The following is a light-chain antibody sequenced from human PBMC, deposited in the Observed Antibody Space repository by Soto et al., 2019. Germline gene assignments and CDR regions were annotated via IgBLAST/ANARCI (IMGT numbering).Light chain of an antibody. Sequence: QSALTQPPSASGSPGQSVTISCTGTSRDSGAYNYVSWYQQHPGQAPKLIIYEVFRRPSAIPDRISGSKSGKTASLTVSGLQPGEEADYYCSSYAVRETGVFGPGTKVTVL. CDR2: EVF. CDR1: SRDSGAYNY. J-gene: IGLJ1*01. V-gene: IGLV2-8*01. CDR3: SSYAVRETGV.